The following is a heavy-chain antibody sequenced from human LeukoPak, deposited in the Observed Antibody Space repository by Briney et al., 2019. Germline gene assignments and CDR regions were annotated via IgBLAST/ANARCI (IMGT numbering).Heavy chain of an antibody. CDR1: GASFSGYY. CDR3: ARHRMGRIAARSNRGYFDY. V-gene: IGHV4-34*01. J-gene: IGHJ4*02. D-gene: IGHD6-6*01. CDR2: INQRGST. Sequence: SETLSLTCAVYGASFSGYYWSWIRQSSGKGLEWIGEINQRGSTNYNPSLKSRVTISVDTSKNQFSLKLSSVTAADTAVYYCARHRMGRIAARSNRGYFDYWGQGTLVTVSS.